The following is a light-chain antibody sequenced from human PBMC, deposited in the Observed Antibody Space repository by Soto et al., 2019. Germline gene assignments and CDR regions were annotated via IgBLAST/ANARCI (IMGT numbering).Light chain of an antibody. J-gene: IGLJ2*01. CDR2: DVS. CDR3: SSYTSSSTLVV. CDR1: SSDVGGYNY. Sequence: QSALTQPASVSGSPGQSITISCTGTSSDVGGYNYVSWYQQHPGKAPKLMIYDVSNRPSGVSNRFSGSKSGNTASLTISGLQDEDEPDYYCSSYTSSSTLVVFGGGTKLTVL. V-gene: IGLV2-14*01.